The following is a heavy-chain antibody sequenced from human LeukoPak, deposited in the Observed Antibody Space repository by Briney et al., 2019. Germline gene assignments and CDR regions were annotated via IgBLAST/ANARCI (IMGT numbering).Heavy chain of an antibody. D-gene: IGHD6-19*01. Sequence: GGSLRLSCAASGFTFSNYWMNWVRQAPGKGLEWVSYISSSGSTIYYADSVKGRFTISRDNAKNSLYLQMNNLRAEDTAVYYCARDRGYSSFDYWGQGTLVTVSS. V-gene: IGHV3-48*04. CDR3: ARDRGYSSFDY. J-gene: IGHJ4*02. CDR1: GFTFSNYW. CDR2: ISSSGSTI.